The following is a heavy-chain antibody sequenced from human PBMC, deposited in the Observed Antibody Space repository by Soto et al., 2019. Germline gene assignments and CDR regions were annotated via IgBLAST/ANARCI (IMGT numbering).Heavy chain of an antibody. CDR3: ARDTVLTGMFDF. J-gene: IGHJ4*02. V-gene: IGHV4-59*01. D-gene: IGHD4-17*01. CDR1: GGSIGSYH. CDR2: VYHTGTT. Sequence: SETLSLTCTVSGGSIGSYHWSWVRQPPGKGLEWIASVYHTGTTNYNPSLGSRVTISIDAPENQISLKLTSVTAADTAFYYCARDTVLTGMFDFWGQGTLVTVSS.